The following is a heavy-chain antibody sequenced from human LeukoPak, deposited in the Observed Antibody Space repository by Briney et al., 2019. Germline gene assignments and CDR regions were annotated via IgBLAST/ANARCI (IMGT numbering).Heavy chain of an antibody. CDR3: ARAGDSSGWYYYYYYGMDV. D-gene: IGHD6-19*01. Sequence: GGSLRLSCAASGFTFKNYAMSWVRQAPGKGLEWVAVISYDGSNKYYADSVKGRFTISRDNSKNTLYLQMNSLRAEDTAVYYCARAGDSSGWYYYYYYGMDVWGQGTTVTVSS. J-gene: IGHJ6*02. V-gene: IGHV3-30-3*01. CDR1: GFTFKNYA. CDR2: ISYDGSNK.